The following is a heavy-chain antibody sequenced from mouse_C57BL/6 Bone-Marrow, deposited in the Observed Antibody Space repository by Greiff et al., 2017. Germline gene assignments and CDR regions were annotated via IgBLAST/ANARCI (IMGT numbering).Heavy chain of an antibody. CDR2: INPSTGGT. D-gene: IGHD3-1*01. J-gene: IGHJ3*01. V-gene: IGHV1-42*01. CDR3: ARGLGAY. CDR1: GYSFTGYY. Sequence: VQLQQSGPELVKPGASVKISCKASGYSFTGYYMNWVKQSPEKSLEWIGEINPSTGGTTYNQKFKAKATLTVDKSSSTAYMQLKSLTSEDSAVXYCARGLGAYWGQGTLVTVSA.